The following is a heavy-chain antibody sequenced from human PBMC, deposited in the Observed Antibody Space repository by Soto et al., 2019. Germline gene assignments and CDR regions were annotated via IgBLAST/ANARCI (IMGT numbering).Heavy chain of an antibody. CDR1: GGSFSGYY. D-gene: IGHD1-26*01. V-gene: IGHV4-34*01. CDR3: ARHYSGSWDYFDY. J-gene: IGHJ4*02. Sequence: SETLSLTCAVYGGSFSGYYWTWIRQPPGKGLEWIGSIYYSGSTYYNPSLKSRVTISVDTSKNQFSLKLSSVTAADTAVYYCARHYSGSWDYFDYWGQGTLVTVSS. CDR2: IYYSGST.